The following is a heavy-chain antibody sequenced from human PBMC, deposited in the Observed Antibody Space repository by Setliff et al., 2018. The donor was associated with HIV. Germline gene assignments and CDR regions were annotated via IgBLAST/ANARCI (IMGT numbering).Heavy chain of an antibody. CDR3: ARTRGYSYGTLAGFDY. Sequence: SETLSLTCTVSGASIRSQYWSWIRKPPGKGLEWIGYISYSGSTNYNPSLESRVAMSVDTSKQQFSLEVSSVTAADTAVYYCARTRGYSYGTLAGFDYWGRGSLVTVS. D-gene: IGHD5-18*01. CDR1: GASIRSQY. CDR2: ISYSGST. J-gene: IGHJ4*01. V-gene: IGHV4-59*11.